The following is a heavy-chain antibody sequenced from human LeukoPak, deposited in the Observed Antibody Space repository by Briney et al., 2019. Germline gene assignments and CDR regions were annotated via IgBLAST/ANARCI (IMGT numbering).Heavy chain of an antibody. Sequence: GGSLRLSCAASGFTFSSYAMSWVRQAPGKGLEWVSTISGSGRSTYYTDSVKGRFTISRDNSKNTLYLQVNGLRAEDTAVYFCAKALGSDNWNYFDYWGQGTLVTVSS. D-gene: IGHD1-20*01. V-gene: IGHV3-23*01. CDR1: GFTFSSYA. CDR3: AKALGSDNWNYFDY. CDR2: ISGSGRST. J-gene: IGHJ4*02.